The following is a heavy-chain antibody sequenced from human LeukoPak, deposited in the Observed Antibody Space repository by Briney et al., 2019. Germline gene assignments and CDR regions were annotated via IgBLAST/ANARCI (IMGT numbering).Heavy chain of an antibody. J-gene: IGHJ4*02. CDR3: ARSTVNTMIVVVIDDY. Sequence: ASVKVSCKASGYTFTDYYTHWVRQAPGQGLEWMGWINPNSGGTNYAQKFQGRVTMTRDTSISTAYMELSRLRSDDTAVYYCARSTVNTMIVVVIDDYWGQGTLVTVSS. CDR2: INPNSGGT. CDR1: GYTFTDYY. V-gene: IGHV1-2*02. D-gene: IGHD3-22*01.